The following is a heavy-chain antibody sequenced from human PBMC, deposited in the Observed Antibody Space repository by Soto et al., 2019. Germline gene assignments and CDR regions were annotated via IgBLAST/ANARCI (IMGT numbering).Heavy chain of an antibody. Sequence: PGESLKISCNGPGYSFTSYWISWVRQMPGKGLEWMVRIEPSDSDTNYRPSFQGHVTISADKSLSIAYLQWSSLKASDTAMYYCATLLSSSTSCYVDVWGQGTTVTVSS. CDR2: IEPSDSDT. V-gene: IGHV5-10-1*01. D-gene: IGHD2-2*01. CDR1: GYSFTSYW. CDR3: ATLLSSSTSCYVDV. J-gene: IGHJ6*02.